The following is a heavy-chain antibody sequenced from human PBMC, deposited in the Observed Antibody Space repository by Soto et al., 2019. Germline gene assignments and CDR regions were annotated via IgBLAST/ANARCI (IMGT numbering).Heavy chain of an antibody. J-gene: IGHJ4*02. CDR3: AKDPSHIVATTAFDY. D-gene: IGHD5-12*01. CDR2: ITGSGGTR. CDR1: GFTFSGFA. V-gene: IGHV3-23*01. Sequence: GGSLRLSCAPSGFTFSGFAMNWVRQAPGKGLEWVSAITGSGGTRYYADSVKGRFTISRDNSKNTLYLQMNSLRAEDTAVYYCAKDPSHIVATTAFDYWGQGTLVTVSS.